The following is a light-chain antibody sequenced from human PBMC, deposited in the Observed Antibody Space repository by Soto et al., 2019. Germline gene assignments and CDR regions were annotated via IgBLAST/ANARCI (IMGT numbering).Light chain of an antibody. Sequence: QSVLTQPPSPSGTPGQGVTIPCSGSSSNIGRNTVNWHQQLQWTAPKVLFYSNNQRPSGVPDRLSGSKSGTSASLAISGLQSEDEADYYCAAWDDSLNAVVFGGGTKLTVL. CDR1: SSNIGRNT. CDR3: AAWDDSLNAVV. J-gene: IGLJ2*01. V-gene: IGLV1-44*01. CDR2: SNN.